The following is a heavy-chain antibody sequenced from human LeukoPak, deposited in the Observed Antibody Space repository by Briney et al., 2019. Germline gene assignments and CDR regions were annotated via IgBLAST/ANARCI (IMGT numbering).Heavy chain of an antibody. CDR1: GFTFSSYA. J-gene: IGHJ4*02. D-gene: IGHD6-13*01. CDR3: AKDRAYSSSWYSADY. Sequence: PGGSLRLSCAASGFTFSSYAMRWVRQAPGKGLEWVSALSNSGGNTYYADSVKGRFTISRDNSKNTLYLQMNSLRAEDTAVYYCAKDRAYSSSWYSADYWGQGTLVTVSP. CDR2: LSNSGGNT. V-gene: IGHV3-23*01.